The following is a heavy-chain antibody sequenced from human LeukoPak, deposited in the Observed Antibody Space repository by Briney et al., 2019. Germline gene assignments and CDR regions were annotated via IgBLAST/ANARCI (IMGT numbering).Heavy chain of an antibody. CDR3: ARGGAPGNYDFWGGYLGGYYYGMDV. V-gene: IGHV1-18*01. Sequence: GASVKVSCKASGYTFTSYGISWVRQAPGQGLEWMGWISAYNGNTNYAQKLQGRVTMTTDTSTSTAYMELRSLRSDDTAVYYCARGGAPGNYDFWGGYLGGYYYGMDVWGQGTTVTVSS. D-gene: IGHD3-3*01. J-gene: IGHJ6*02. CDR1: GYTFTSYG. CDR2: ISAYNGNT.